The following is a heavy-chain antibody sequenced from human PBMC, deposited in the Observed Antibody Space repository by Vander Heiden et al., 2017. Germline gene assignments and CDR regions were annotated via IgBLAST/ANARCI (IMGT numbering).Heavy chain of an antibody. Sequence: EVQLVESGGGLVQPGWSLRLSCAASGSTFSSYWMHWVRQAPGKGLVGVSRMNSDGSSTRYADSVKGRFNISGNNSKNKLYLQMNSLRAEDTAVYYCASVYYCSGGSYYYYGMDVWGQGTTVTVSS. V-gene: IGHV3-74*01. CDR3: ASVYYCSGGSYYYYGMDV. CDR2: MNSDGSST. CDR1: GSTFSSYW. D-gene: IGHD2-15*01. J-gene: IGHJ6*02.